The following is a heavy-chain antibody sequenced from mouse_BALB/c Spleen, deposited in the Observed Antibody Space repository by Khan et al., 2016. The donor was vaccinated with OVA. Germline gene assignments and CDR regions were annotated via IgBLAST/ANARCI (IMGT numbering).Heavy chain of an antibody. V-gene: IGHV5-17*02. D-gene: IGHD2-1*01. CDR2: ISSGSSTI. CDR3: ARSGGNFHLYFDV. Sequence: EVQGVESGGGLVQPGGSRKLSCAASGFTFSSFGMHWVRQAPKKGLEWVAYISSGSSTIYYVDTVKGRFTISRDNPKKTLFLQMTSLRSEDTAMYYCARSGGNFHLYFDVWGAGTSVTVSS. CDR1: GFTFSSFG. J-gene: IGHJ1*01.